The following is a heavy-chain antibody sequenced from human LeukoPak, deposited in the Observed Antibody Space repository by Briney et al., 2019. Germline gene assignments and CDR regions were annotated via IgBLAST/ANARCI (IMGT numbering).Heavy chain of an antibody. CDR3: ARVSCSSTSCLKIDY. CDR1: GGSLSGYY. CDR2: INHSGST. D-gene: IGHD2-2*01. J-gene: IGHJ4*02. V-gene: IGHV4-34*01. Sequence: PSETLSLTCGVYGGSLSGYYWSWIRQPPGKGLEWIREINHSGSTNYNPSLKSRLTISVDTSKNQFSLKLSSVTAADTAVYYCARVSCSSTSCLKIDYWGQGTLVTVSS.